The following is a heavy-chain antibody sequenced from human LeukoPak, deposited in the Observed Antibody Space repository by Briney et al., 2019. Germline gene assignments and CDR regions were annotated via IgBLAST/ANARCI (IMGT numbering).Heavy chain of an antibody. V-gene: IGHV3-20*04. CDR3: AKGGYYDLDAFDI. CDR1: GFTFDDSV. CDR2: INWNGGST. D-gene: IGHD1-26*01. J-gene: IGHJ3*02. Sequence: GGSLRLSCAASGFTFDDSVMSWVRQAPGKGLEWVSSINWNGGSTGYADSVKGRFTISRDNAKNSLYLQMNSPRAEDTALYYCAKGGYYDLDAFDIWDQGTMVTVSS.